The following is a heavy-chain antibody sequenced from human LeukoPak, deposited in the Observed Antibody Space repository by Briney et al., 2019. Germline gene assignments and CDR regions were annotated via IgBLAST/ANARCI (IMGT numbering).Heavy chain of an antibody. CDR2: ISGSGGST. D-gene: IGHD1-26*01. V-gene: IGHV3-23*01. Sequence: GGSLRLSCAASGFTFSSYAMSWVRQAPEKGLEWVSAISGSGGSTYYADSVKGRFTISRDNSKNTLYLQMNSLRAEDTAVYYCAKARTYGGSYRYWGQGTLVTVSS. J-gene: IGHJ4*02. CDR3: AKARTYGGSYRY. CDR1: GFTFSSYA.